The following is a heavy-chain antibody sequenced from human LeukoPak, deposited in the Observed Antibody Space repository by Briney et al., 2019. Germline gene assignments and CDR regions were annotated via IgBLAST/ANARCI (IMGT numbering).Heavy chain of an antibody. CDR3: AKDADTATIIYWYFDL. D-gene: IGHD5-18*01. Sequence: GGSLRLSCAASGFTLSSFGMHWVRQAPGKGLEWVAVISDDGSNTYYADSVTGRFTISRDNSKNTLYLQLNSLRTEDTAVYYCAKDADTATIIYWYFDLWGRGTLVTVSS. V-gene: IGHV3-30*18. CDR2: ISDDGSNT. CDR1: GFTLSSFG. J-gene: IGHJ2*01.